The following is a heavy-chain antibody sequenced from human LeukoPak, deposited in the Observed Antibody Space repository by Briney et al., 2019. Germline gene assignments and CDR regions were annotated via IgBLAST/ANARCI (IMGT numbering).Heavy chain of an antibody. D-gene: IGHD3-22*01. CDR2: MYHSGNT. V-gene: IGHV4-38-2*02. CDR3: ARGGWNKFDY. Sequence: SETLSLTCTVSGYSISSPYYWGWIRQPPGKGLEWIGSMYHSGNTYYNPSLKSRVTISVDTSKNQFSLKLNSVTAADTAVYYCARGGWNKFDYWGQGTLVTVSS. J-gene: IGHJ4*02. CDR1: GYSISSPYY.